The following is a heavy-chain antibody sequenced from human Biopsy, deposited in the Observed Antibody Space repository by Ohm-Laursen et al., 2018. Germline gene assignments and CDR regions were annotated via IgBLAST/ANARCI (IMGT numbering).Heavy chain of an antibody. CDR3: ARDRRRRLKVVVDNYYHFGMDV. CDR1: GYDFTIHG. J-gene: IGHJ6*02. Sequence: SSVKVSCKTSGYDFTIHGINWVRQAPGQGLEWLGWLSVFKDDIVYAQKFQGRVTMTTDTSTTTAYLELRSLTYDDTAVYYCARDRRRRLKVVVDNYYHFGMDVWGQGTWVTVSS. V-gene: IGHV1-18*04. D-gene: IGHD2-15*01. CDR2: LSVFKDDI.